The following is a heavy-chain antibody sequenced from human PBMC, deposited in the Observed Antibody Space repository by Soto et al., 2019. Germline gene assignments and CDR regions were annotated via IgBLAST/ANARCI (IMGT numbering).Heavy chain of an antibody. D-gene: IGHD3-3*01. CDR3: ARDGSGTTIFGVVTPRSYYYYYMDV. V-gene: IGHV3-21*01. CDR1: GFTFSSYS. J-gene: IGHJ6*03. Sequence: EVQLVESGGGLVKPGGSPRLSCAASGFTFSSYSMNWVRQAPGKGLEWVSSISSSSSYIYYADSVKGRFTISRDNAKNSLYLQMNSLRAEDTAVYYCARDGSGTTIFGVVTPRSYYYYYMDVWGKGTTVTVSS. CDR2: ISSSSSYI.